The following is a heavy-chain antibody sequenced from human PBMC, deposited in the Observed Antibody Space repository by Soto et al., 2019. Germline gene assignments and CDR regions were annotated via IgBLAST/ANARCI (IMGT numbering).Heavy chain of an antibody. CDR1: GFTFSSYA. D-gene: IGHD2-2*01. CDR3: AKDSYCSSTSCQYYYYGMDV. Sequence: GGSLRLSCAASGFTFSSYAMSWVRQAPGKGLEWVSAISGSGGSTYYADSVKGRFTISRDNSKNTLYLQMNSLRAEDTAVYYCAKDSYCSSTSCQYYYYGMDVWGQGTTVAVSS. CDR2: ISGSGGST. J-gene: IGHJ6*02. V-gene: IGHV3-23*01.